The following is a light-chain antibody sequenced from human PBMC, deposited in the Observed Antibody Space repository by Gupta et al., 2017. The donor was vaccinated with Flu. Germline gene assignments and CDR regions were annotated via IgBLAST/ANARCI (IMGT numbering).Light chain of an antibody. J-gene: IGKJ4*01. CDR3: QQRSNWLT. CDR2: DAS. Sequence: EIVLTQSPSTLSLSPGERVTLSCRASQSVSNYLAWYQQKPGQAPRLLIYDASNRAIGIPARFSGSGSGTDFTLTISSLEPEDFAVYYCQQRSNWLTFGGGTKVEIK. CDR1: QSVSNY. V-gene: IGKV3-11*01.